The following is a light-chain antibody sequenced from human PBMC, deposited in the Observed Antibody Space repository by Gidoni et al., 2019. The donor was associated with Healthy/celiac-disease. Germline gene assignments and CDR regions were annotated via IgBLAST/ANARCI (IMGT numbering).Light chain of an antibody. CDR3: QQYDNLPFT. CDR2: DAS. J-gene: IGKJ3*01. V-gene: IGKV1-33*01. CDR1: QDISNY. Sequence: DIQMTQSPSSLSASVGDRVTITCQASQDISNYLNWYQQKPGKAPKLLIYDASNLEKGGPSRFSGSGSGTDFTFTISSLQPEDIATYYCQQYDNLPFTFGPGTKVDIK.